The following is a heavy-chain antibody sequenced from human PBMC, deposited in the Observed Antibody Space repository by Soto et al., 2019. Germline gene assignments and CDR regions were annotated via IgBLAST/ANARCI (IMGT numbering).Heavy chain of an antibody. CDR1: GGSLSSGGSY. CDR3: ARNLWLQSTAWRGGYYYYARDV. CDR2: LYHSGTA. D-gene: IGHD1-1*01. V-gene: IGHV4-31*03. Sequence: QVQLQESGPGLVKPSQTLSLTCTVSGGSLSSGGSYWSWIRQHPGKGQEWVGDLYHSGTAYYNPALKSRVTISQDAVKNHFSPRLSSVNAADTAVYYCARNLWLQSTAWRGGYYYYARDVWGQGTTVTVSS. J-gene: IGHJ6*02.